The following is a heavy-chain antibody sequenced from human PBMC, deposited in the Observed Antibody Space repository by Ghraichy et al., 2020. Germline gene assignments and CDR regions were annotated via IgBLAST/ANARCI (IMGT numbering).Heavy chain of an antibody. CDR3: ARRVAYCGGDCHFLES. D-gene: IGHD2-21*01. CDR1: GGSINSYY. V-gene: IGHV4-59*08. J-gene: IGHJ4*02. CDR2: TYFTGST. Sequence: SETLSLTCTVSGGSINSYYWSWIRQPPGKGLEWIGYTYFTGSTNYNPSLKSRVTISLDTSTKQFSLKLRSVTAADTAVYYCARRVAYCGGDCHFLESWGQGTLVTVSS.